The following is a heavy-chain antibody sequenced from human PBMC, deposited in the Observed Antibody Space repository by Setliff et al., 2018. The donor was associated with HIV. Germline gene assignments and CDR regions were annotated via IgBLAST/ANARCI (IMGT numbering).Heavy chain of an antibody. J-gene: IGHJ3*02. D-gene: IGHD2-15*01. V-gene: IGHV4-34*01. CDR3: ARDPRAPRYCSGGSCYSQRRAFDI. CDR2: INHSGST. Sequence: SETLSLTCAVYGGPFSGYYWNWIRQPPGRGLEWIGEINHSGSTNYNPSLKSRVTISVDTSKNQFSLKLSSVTAADTAVYYCARDPRAPRYCSGGSCYSQRRAFDIWGQGTMVTVSS. CDR1: GGPFSGYY.